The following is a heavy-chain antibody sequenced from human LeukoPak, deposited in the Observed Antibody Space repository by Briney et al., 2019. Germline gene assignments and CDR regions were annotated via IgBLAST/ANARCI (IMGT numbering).Heavy chain of an antibody. V-gene: IGHV3-49*03. J-gene: IGHJ4*02. CDR3: TREPSSGWRRYVFDY. D-gene: IGHD6-19*01. CDR2: IRSRAYGGTT. CDR1: GFTFGDYA. Sequence: GGSLRLSCTASGFTFGDYAMSWFRQAPGKGLEWVGFIRSRAYGGTTEYAASVKGRFTISRDDSKSIAYLQMNSLKTGDTAVYYCTREPSSGWRRYVFDYWGQGTLVTVSS.